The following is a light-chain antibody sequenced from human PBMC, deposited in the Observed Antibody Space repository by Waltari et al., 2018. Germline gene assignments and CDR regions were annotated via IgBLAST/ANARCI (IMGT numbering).Light chain of an antibody. CDR3: MQGQQTFPT. J-gene: IGKJ1*01. CDR2: LGS. Sequence: VLTQSPLSLAVTPGESASISCRSSQSLVYSYGYNYLDWYQQKPGQSPQLLIYLGSRRVSGVPARFSGSGSGTDFTLKISRVEAEDIGVYYCMQGQQTFPTFGQGTKVEIK. CDR1: QSLVYSYGYNY. V-gene: IGKV2-28*01.